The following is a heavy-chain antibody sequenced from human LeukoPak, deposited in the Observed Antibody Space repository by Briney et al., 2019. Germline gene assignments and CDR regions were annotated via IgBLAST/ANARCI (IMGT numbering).Heavy chain of an antibody. CDR1: GFTFSSYW. V-gene: IGHV3-7*02. D-gene: IGHD1-26*01. CDR2: IKEEGSGK. CDR3: ARKDGSGIVGAPEVFDY. J-gene: IGHJ4*02. Sequence: GGSLRLSCAASGFTFSSYWMSWVRQAPGKGLEWVANIKEEGSGKYYVDSVKGRFTISRDNAKNSLYLQMNSLRAEDTAVYYCARKDGSGIVGAPEVFDYWGQGTLVTVSS.